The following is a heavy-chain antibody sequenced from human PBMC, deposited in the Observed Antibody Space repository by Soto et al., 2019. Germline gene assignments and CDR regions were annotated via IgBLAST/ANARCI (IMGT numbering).Heavy chain of an antibody. CDR1: GFSLTSRPMG. D-gene: IGHD1-1*01. CDR3: AHRLSGYNWNGGYFDY. J-gene: IGHJ4*02. CDR2: IYWDDDK. V-gene: IGHV2-5*02. Sequence: QITLKESAPTRVKPTQTLTLTCTFSGFSLTSRPMGVGWIRQPPGKALEWLAFIYWDDDKRYSPSLRSRLTITKDTSGNQVGLTVTNMDPVDTATYYCAHRLSGYNWNGGYFDYWGQGALVTVSS.